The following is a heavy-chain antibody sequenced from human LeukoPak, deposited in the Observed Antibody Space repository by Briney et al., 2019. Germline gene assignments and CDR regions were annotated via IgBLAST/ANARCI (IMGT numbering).Heavy chain of an antibody. CDR3: AKDAERGFDFSNSLQS. J-gene: IGHJ4*02. CDR1: GFTFSHYA. CDR2: IWNDGSDR. V-gene: IGHV3-33*06. D-gene: IGHD4-11*01. Sequence: GGSLRLSCTTSGFTFSHYAMHWVRQAPGKGLEWVAVIWNDGSDRYYGDSVKGRFTISRDNSKKTVYLQLSSLRVEDTAVYYCAKDAERGFDFSNSLQSWGQGTLVTVSS.